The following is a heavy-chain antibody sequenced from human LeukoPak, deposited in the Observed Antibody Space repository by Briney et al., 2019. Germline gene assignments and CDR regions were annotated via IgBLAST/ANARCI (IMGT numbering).Heavy chain of an antibody. CDR1: GFTFSSYA. V-gene: IGHV3-30-3*02. CDR3: AKFPIVGGSDI. J-gene: IGHJ3*02. Sequence: GGSLRLSCAASGFTFSSYAMHWVRQAPGKGLEWVAVISYDGSNKYYADSVKGRFTISRDNSKNTLYLQMNSLRAEDTAVYYCAKFPIVGGSDIWGQGTMVTVSS. CDR2: ISYDGSNK. D-gene: IGHD1-26*01.